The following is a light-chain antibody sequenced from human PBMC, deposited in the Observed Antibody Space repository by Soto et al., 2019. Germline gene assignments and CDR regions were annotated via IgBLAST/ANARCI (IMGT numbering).Light chain of an antibody. J-gene: IGKJ1*01. CDR1: QSVTYRY. V-gene: IGKV3-20*01. CDR3: QQYDASPRT. Sequence: EIVLTQSPATLALSTGDRVTISCRASQSVTYRYLAWYQQKPGQAPRLLIYAASTRATGIPARFSGSGSGTEFTFTISRLEPGDFAMYYCQQYDASPRTFGQGTKVDI. CDR2: AAS.